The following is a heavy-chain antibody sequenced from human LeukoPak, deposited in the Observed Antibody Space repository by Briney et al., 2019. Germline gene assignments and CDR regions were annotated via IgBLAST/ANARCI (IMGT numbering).Heavy chain of an antibody. V-gene: IGHV4-4*07. D-gene: IGHD5-24*01. CDR2: IYTSGST. CDR1: GGSISSYY. CDR3: ARGDGYNLREPPYYYYYMDV. Sequence: PSETLSLTCTVSGGSISSYYWSWIRQPAGKGLEWIGRIYTSGSTNYNPSLKSRVTMPVDTSKNQFSLKLSSVTAADTAVYYCARGDGYNLREPPYYYYYMDVWGKGTTVTVSS. J-gene: IGHJ6*03.